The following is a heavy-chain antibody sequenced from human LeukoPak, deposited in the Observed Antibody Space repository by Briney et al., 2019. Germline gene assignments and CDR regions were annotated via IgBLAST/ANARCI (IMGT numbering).Heavy chain of an antibody. D-gene: IGHD2-2*01. CDR3: ASQSSSRYCGSTSCYLGGDY. CDR2: ISSSGSTI. Sequence: GGSLRLSCAASGFTFSSYEMNWVRQAPGKGLEWVSYISSSGSTIYYADSVKGRFTISRDNAKNSLYLQMNSLRAEDTAVYYCASQSSSRYCGSTSCYLGGDYWGQGTLVTVSS. CDR1: GFTFSSYE. V-gene: IGHV3-48*03. J-gene: IGHJ4*02.